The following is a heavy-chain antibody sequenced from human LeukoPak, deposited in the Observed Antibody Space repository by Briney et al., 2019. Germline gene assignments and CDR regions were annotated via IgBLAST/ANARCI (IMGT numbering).Heavy chain of an antibody. CDR2: MNPNSGNT. V-gene: IGHV1-8*02. CDR1: EYTFTSYY. J-gene: IGHJ5*02. D-gene: IGHD3-3*01. Sequence: ASVKVSCKASEYTFTSYYMHWVRQATGQGLEWMGWMNPNSGNTGYAQKFQGRVTMTRNTSISTAYMELSSLRSEDTAVYYCARDSGYDFWSGYPYLFDPWGQGTLVTVSS. CDR3: ARDSGYDFWSGYPYLFDP.